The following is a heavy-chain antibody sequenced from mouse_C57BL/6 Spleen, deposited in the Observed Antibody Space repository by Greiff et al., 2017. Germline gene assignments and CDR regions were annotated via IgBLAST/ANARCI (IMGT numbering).Heavy chain of an antibody. J-gene: IGHJ3*01. V-gene: IGHV1-82*01. CDR3: ARLGGSGYVAY. CDR1: GYAFSSSW. CDR2: IYPGDGDT. D-gene: IGHD3-2*02. Sequence: LQESGPELVKPGASVKISCKASGYAFSSSWMNWVKQRPGKGLEWIGRIYPGDGDTNYNGKFKGKATLTADKSSSTAYMQLSSLTSEDSAVYFCARLGGSGYVAYWGQGTLVTVSA.